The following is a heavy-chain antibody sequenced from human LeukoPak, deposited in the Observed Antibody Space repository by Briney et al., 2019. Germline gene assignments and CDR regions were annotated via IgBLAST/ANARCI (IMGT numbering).Heavy chain of an antibody. CDR1: GFTFSNYW. D-gene: IGHD4-11*01. Sequence: GGSLRLSCAASGFTFSNYWMSWVRQAPGKGLEWVANINQDGSEKYYVDSVKGRFTISRDNAKKSLYLQMNSLRAEVTAVYYCGFVHSDYNWFDPWGQGTLVTVSS. J-gene: IGHJ5*02. CDR3: GFVHSDYNWFDP. CDR2: INQDGSEK. V-gene: IGHV3-7*01.